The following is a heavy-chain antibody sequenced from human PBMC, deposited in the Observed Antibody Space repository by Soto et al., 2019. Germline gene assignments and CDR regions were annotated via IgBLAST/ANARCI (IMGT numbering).Heavy chain of an antibody. CDR2: ISTSGSTI. D-gene: IGHD5-12*01. CDR1: GFTLSDYY. CDR3: ARDSNGYHFDY. Sequence: GGSLRLSCAASGFTLSDYYMSWIRQAPGKGLEWVSYISTSGSTINYANSVKGRFTISRDNAKNSLYLQMSSLRAEDMAVYYCARDSNGYHFDYWGQGTLVTVSS. J-gene: IGHJ4*02. V-gene: IGHV3-11*04.